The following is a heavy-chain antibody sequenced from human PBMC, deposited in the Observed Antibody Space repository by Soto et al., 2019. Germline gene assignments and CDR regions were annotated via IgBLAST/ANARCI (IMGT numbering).Heavy chain of an antibody. D-gene: IGHD2-2*01. CDR1: GGTFSSYA. CDR2: IIPIFGTA. Sequence: QVQLVQSGAEVKKPGSSVKVSCKASGGTFSSYAISWVRQAPGQGLEWMGGIIPIFGTANYAQKFQGRVTITADECTSTAYMELSSLRSEDTAVYYCARGKSDIVVVPAAIDAFDIWGQGTMVTDSS. V-gene: IGHV1-69*01. J-gene: IGHJ3*02. CDR3: ARGKSDIVVVPAAIDAFDI.